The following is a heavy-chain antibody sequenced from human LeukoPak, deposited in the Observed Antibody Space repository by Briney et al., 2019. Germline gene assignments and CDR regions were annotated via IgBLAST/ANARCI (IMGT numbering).Heavy chain of an antibody. J-gene: IGHJ5*02. D-gene: IGHD6-13*01. CDR3: ATHATILGEQQLVLGWFDP. CDR1: GGSISSYY. CDR2: INHSGST. V-gene: IGHV4-34*01. Sequence: SETLSLTCTVSGGSISSYYWSWIRQPPGKGLEWIGEINHSGSTNYNPSLKSRVTISVDTSKNQFSLKLSSVTAADTAVYYCATHATILGEQQLVLGWFDPWGQGTLVTVSS.